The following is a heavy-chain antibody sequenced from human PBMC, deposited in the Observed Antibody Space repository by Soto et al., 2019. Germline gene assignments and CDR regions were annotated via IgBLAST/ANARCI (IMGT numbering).Heavy chain of an antibody. J-gene: IGHJ6*02. Sequence: PGGSLRLSCAASGFTFSSYGMHWVRQAPGKGLEWVAVISYDGSNKYYADSVKGRFTISRDNSKNTLYLQMNSLRAEDTAVYYCAKPIPLGYYYGMDVWGQGTTVTVSS. CDR3: AKPIPLGYYYGMDV. CDR2: ISYDGSNK. CDR1: GFTFSSYG. V-gene: IGHV3-30*18.